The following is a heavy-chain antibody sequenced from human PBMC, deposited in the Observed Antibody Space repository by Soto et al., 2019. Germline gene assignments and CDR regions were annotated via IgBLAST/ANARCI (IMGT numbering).Heavy chain of an antibody. Sequence: GGSLRLSCKGSGYSFTSYWIGWVRQMPGKGLEWMGIIYPGDSDTRYSPSFQGQVTISADKSISTAYLQWSSLKASDTAMYYCARHANIVVVPAAKPLYYYYYYMDVWGKGTTVTVSS. CDR2: IYPGDSDT. J-gene: IGHJ6*03. V-gene: IGHV5-51*01. CDR1: GYSFTSYW. CDR3: ARHANIVVVPAAKPLYYYYYYMDV. D-gene: IGHD2-2*01.